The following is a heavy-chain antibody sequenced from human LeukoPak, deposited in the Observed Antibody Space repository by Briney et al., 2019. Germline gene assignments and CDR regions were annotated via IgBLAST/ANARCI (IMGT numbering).Heavy chain of an antibody. J-gene: IGHJ4*02. CDR2: IRSKADGGTT. D-gene: IGHD6-13*01. Sequence: PGGSLRLSCAASGFIFTGFTFSDAWMNWVRQAPGKGLEWVGRIRSKADGGTTDYAAPVKGRFTISRDDSTNTLYLQMNSLTIEDTAVYYCTTAPNSGVLWGQGTLVTVSS. CDR1: GFIFTGFTFSDAW. CDR3: TTAPNSGVL. V-gene: IGHV3-15*07.